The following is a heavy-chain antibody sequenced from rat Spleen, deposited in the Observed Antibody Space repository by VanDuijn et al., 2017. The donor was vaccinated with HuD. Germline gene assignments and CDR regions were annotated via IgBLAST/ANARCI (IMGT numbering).Heavy chain of an antibody. J-gene: IGHJ2*01. CDR1: GFSFSMYG. Sequence: EVQLVESGGGAVQPGRSLKLSCAPSGFSFSMYGMAWVRQAPTKGLEWVASIGTGDSNTYYRDSVKGRFTISRDNAKNTLYLQIDSLRSEDTATYYCARETGYNSYFDYWGQGVMVTVSS. CDR2: IGTGDSNT. V-gene: IGHV5S13*01. CDR3: ARETGYNSYFDY. D-gene: IGHD1-4*01.